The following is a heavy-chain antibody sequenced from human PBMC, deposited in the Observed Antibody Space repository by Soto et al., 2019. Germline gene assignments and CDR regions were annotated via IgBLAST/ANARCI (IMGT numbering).Heavy chain of an antibody. CDR2: IRWNSGSI. V-gene: IGHV3-9*01. D-gene: IGHD4-17*01. CDR3: AKDDSPGSYYGYYNWFDP. J-gene: IGHJ5*01. Sequence: EVQLVESGGGLVQPGRSLRLSCAASGFTFDDYAMHWVRQAPGKGLEWVSGIRWNSGSIGYADSVKGRFTISRDNAKNLLYLQMNSLRAEDTALYYCAKDDSPGSYYGYYNWFDPWGQGTLVTVSS. CDR1: GFTFDDYA.